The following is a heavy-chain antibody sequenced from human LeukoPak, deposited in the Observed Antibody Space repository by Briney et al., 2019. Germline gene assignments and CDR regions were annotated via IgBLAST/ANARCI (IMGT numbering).Heavy chain of an antibody. J-gene: IGHJ4*02. D-gene: IGHD1-26*01. V-gene: IGHV3-30-3*01. CDR2: ISYDGSNK. CDR3: ARDTDAYRYSGSYYEDY. Sequence: GGSLRLSCAASGFTFSSYAMHWVRQAPGKGLEWVAVISYDGSNKYYADSVKGRFTISRDNSKNTLYLQMNSLRAEDTAVYYCARDTDAYRYSGSYYEDYWGQGTLVTVSS. CDR1: GFTFSSYA.